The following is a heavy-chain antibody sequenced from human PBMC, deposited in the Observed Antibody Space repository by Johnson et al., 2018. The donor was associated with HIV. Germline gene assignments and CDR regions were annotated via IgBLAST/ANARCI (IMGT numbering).Heavy chain of an antibody. CDR3: AKDLGGYSSSWNNAFDI. V-gene: IGHV3-NL1*01. J-gene: IGHJ3*02. D-gene: IGHD6-13*01. Sequence: SSGSTIYYSDSVKGRFTISRDNSKNTLYLQMNSLRAEDTAVYYCAKDLGGYSSSWNNAFDIWGQGTMVTVSS. CDR2: SSGSTI.